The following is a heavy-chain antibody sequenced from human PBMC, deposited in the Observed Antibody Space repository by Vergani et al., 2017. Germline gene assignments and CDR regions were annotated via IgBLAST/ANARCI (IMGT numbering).Heavy chain of an antibody. V-gene: IGHV3-7*03. CDR3: AGGEVDYGEDY. Sequence: EVQLVESGGGLVQPGGSLRLSCAASGFTFSSYWMSWVRQAPGEGLGWVANIKQDGSEKYYVDSVKGRFTISRDNAKNSLYLQMNSLRAEDTAVYYCAGGEVDYGEDYWGQGTLVTVSS. CDR1: GFTFSSYW. J-gene: IGHJ4*02. CDR2: IKQDGSEK. D-gene: IGHD4-17*01.